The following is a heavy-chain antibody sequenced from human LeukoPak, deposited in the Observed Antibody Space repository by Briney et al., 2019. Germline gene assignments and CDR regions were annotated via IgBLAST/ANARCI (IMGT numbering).Heavy chain of an antibody. J-gene: IGHJ4*02. D-gene: IGHD6-13*01. CDR1: GGSINFYY. CDR2: IYSTGST. CDR3: ARGIADPYSFDS. Sequence: ASETLSLTCTVSGGSINFYYWSWIRQPAGKGLEWIGRIYSTGSTNYSPPLKSRVTMSVDKSKNQFSLNLSSVTAADTAVYYCARGIADPYSFDSWGQGTLVTVSS. V-gene: IGHV4-4*07.